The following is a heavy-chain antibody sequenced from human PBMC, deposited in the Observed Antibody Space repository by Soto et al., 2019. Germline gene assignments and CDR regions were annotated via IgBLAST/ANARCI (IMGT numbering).Heavy chain of an antibody. CDR1: GFTFSNYG. Sequence: SLRLSCAASGFTFSNYGMHWVRQARGKGLEWVAVISYDGNNKYYADSVKGRLTISRDNPKNTLYLQMNSLRAEDTAVYYCANQLGYSSSTPCRDYYYGLDVWGQGITVTVSS. CDR3: ANQLGYSSSTPCRDYYYGLDV. CDR2: ISYDGNNK. J-gene: IGHJ6*02. D-gene: IGHD2-2*01. V-gene: IGHV3-30*18.